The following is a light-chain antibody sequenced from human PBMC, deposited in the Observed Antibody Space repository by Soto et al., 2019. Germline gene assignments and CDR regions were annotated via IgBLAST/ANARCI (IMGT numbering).Light chain of an antibody. Sequence: QSVLTQSPSASASLGASVRLTCTLNNEHSTYTIAWHQQQPEKGPRYLMKLNSDGSHSKGDGIPDRFSGSSSGAERYLTISSLQSEDEADYYCQTWGTGIRVFGGGTKLTVL. CDR2: LNSDGSH. V-gene: IGLV4-69*01. J-gene: IGLJ3*02. CDR3: QTWGTGIRV. CDR1: NEHSTYT.